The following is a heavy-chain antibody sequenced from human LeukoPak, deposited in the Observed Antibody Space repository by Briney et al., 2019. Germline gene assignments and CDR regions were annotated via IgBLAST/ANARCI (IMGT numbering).Heavy chain of an antibody. CDR3: ARGLPPSLLCFGESTSDAFDI. V-gene: IGHV3-21*01. Sequence: PGGSLRLSCAASGFTFSSYSMNWVRQAPGKGLEWVSSISSSSSYIYYADSVKGRFTISRDNAKNSLYLQMNSLRAEDTAVYYCARGLPPSLLCFGESTSDAFDIWGQGPMVTVSS. CDR1: GFTFSSYS. D-gene: IGHD3-10*01. J-gene: IGHJ3*02. CDR2: ISSSSSYI.